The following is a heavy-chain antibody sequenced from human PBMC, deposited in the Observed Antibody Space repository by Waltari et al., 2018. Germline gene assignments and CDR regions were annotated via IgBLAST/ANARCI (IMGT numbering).Heavy chain of an antibody. CDR2: IYPGDSAT. J-gene: IGHJ4*02. CDR3: ARRNNWNSRPFDY. CDR1: GYSFTSYW. V-gene: IGHV5-51*01. D-gene: IGHD1-7*01. Sequence: EVQLVQSGAEVKKPGESLKISCKGSGYSFTSYWTGWVRQMPGKGLEWMGFIYPGDSATRYSPSFQGQVTISADKSISTAYLQWSSLKASDTAMYYCARRNNWNSRPFDYWGQGTLVTVSS.